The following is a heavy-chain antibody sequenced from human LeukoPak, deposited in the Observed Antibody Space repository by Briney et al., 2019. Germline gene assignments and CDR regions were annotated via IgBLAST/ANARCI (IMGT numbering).Heavy chain of an antibody. CDR2: VSASGGST. V-gene: IGHV3-23*01. D-gene: IGHD3-10*01. Sequence: GGSLRLSCAASGFTFSRNVMSWVRQAPGKGLEWVSVVSASGGSTDYADSVKGRFTISRDNSKNTLYLQMNSLRAEDTAVYYCARGGGYYCSGGEYYFDYWGQGTLVTVSS. CDR3: ARGGGYYCSGGEYYFDY. J-gene: IGHJ4*02. CDR1: GFTFSRNV.